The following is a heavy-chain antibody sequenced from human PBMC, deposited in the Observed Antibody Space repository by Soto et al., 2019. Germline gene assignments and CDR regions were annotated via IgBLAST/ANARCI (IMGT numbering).Heavy chain of an antibody. CDR1: GFSLSTSGVV. CDR2: IYWDDDK. CDR3: AHRHYDTSSHGMDV. V-gene: IGHV2-5*02. J-gene: IGHJ6*02. D-gene: IGHD3-3*01. Sequence: QITLKESGPTLVKPTQTLTLTCTFSGFSLSTSGVVVSWIRQPPGEALEWLALIYWDDDKRYSPSLKTRLTITKDTSKNQVVLTMTNMDPVDTGTYYCAHRHYDTSSHGMDVWGQGTTVTVSS.